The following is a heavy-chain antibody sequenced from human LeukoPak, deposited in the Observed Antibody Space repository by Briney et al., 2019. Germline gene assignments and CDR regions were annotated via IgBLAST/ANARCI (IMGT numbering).Heavy chain of an antibody. V-gene: IGHV3-21*01. D-gene: IGHD2-2*01. Sequence: PGGSLRLSCAASGFTFSSCMNWVRQAPGKGLEWVSSISNDGKYIYYADSVKGRFTISRDNAKSSLYLQMNSLRAEDTAVYYCANHLACGSTSCPPFDDWGQGTLVTVSS. CDR3: ANHLACGSTSCPPFDD. CDR2: ISNDGKYI. CDR1: GFTFSSC. J-gene: IGHJ4*02.